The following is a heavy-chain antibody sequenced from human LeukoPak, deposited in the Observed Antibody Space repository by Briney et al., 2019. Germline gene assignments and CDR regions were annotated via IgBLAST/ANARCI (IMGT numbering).Heavy chain of an antibody. CDR1: GYTFTSYY. D-gene: IGHD5-18*01. CDR2: INPNSGGT. CDR3: ARDGDTYGYYYYGMDV. Sequence: ASVKVSCKAPGYTFTSYYMHWVRQAPGQGLEWMGWINPNSGGTKYAQTFKGRVTMTRDTSISTAYMELSSLRSDDPAVYDCARDGDTYGYYYYGMDVWGQGTTVTVSS. J-gene: IGHJ6*02. V-gene: IGHV1-2*02.